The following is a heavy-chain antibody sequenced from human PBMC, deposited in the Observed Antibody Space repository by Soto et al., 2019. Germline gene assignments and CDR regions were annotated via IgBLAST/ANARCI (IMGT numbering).Heavy chain of an antibody. CDR1: GGSFSGYY. CDR3: AREWDPRSDMCAFDI. J-gene: IGHJ3*02. CDR2: INHSGST. D-gene: IGHD1-26*01. V-gene: IGHV4-34*01. Sequence: QVQLQQWGAGLLKPSETLSLTCAVYGGSFSGYYWSWIRQPPGKGLEWIGEINHSGSTNYNPSLKSRVTISVDTSKNQFSLKLSSVTAADTAVYYCAREWDPRSDMCAFDIWGQGTMVTVSS.